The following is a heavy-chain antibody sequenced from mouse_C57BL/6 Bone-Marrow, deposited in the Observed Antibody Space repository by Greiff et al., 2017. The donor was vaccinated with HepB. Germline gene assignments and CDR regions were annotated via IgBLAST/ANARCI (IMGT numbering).Heavy chain of an antibody. CDR3: EREPYGYAMDY. CDR1: GYTFTNYW. Sequence: LVESGAELVRPGTSVKMSCKASGYTFTNYWIGWAQQRPGHGLEWIGDIYPGGGYTNYNEKFKVKATLTADKSSSTAYMQFSSLTSEDSAIYYCEREPYGYAMDYWGQGTSVTVSS. V-gene: IGHV1-63*01. J-gene: IGHJ4*01. D-gene: IGHD1-1*02. CDR2: IYPGGGYT.